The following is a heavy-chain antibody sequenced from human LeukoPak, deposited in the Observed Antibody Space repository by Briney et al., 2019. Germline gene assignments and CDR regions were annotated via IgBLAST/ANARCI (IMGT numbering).Heavy chain of an antibody. CDR1: GYTFTGYY. J-gene: IGHJ4*02. D-gene: IGHD2-2*01. Sequence: ASVKVSCKASGYTFTGYYMHWVRQAPGQGLEWMGWINPNSGGTNYAQKFQGRVTMTRDTTISTAYMELSRLRSDDTAVYYCARSCSSTSCSVYWGQGTLVTVSS. V-gene: IGHV1-2*02. CDR3: ARSCSSTSCSVY. CDR2: INPNSGGT.